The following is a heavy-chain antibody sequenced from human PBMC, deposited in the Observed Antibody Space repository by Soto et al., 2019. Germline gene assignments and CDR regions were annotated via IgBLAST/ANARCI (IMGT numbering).Heavy chain of an antibody. CDR3: ARERGGYGLFDS. CDR2: IYPSGMP. D-gene: IGHD5-18*01. Sequence: SETLSLTCTASGGSISSAAYSWSWIRQPPGKGLEWIGYIYPSGMPFYNPSLRSRVTISIDRSNDQFSLNLKSVTAADTAVYYCARERGGYGLFDSWGQGTLVTVSS. CDR1: GGSISSAAYS. J-gene: IGHJ4*02. V-gene: IGHV4-30-2*01.